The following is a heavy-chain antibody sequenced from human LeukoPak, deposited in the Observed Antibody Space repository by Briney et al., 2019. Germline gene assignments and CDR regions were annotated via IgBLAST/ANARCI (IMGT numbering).Heavy chain of an antibody. CDR3: ARSRGYSGYDLTYYYYYMDV. V-gene: IGHV1-69*06. Sequence: GASVKVSCKASGGTFSSYAISWVRQAPGQGLEWMGGIIPIFGTANYAQKFQGRVTITADKSTSTAYMELSSLRSEDTAVYYCARSRGYSGYDLTYYYYYMDVWGKGTTVTVSS. CDR2: IIPIFGTA. J-gene: IGHJ6*03. D-gene: IGHD5-12*01. CDR1: GGTFSSYA.